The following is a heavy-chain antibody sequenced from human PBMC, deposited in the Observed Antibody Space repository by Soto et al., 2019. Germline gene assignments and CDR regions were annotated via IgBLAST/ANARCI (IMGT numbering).Heavy chain of an antibody. V-gene: IGHV4-39*01. D-gene: IGHD3-10*01. J-gene: IGHJ4*02. CDR2: IYYSGST. Sequence: QLQLQESGPGLVKPSETLSLTCTVSGGSISSSSYYWGGIRHPPGKGLEWIGSIYYSGSTYYNPSLKSRVTISVDTSKNQFSRKLSPVTAADTAVYYCARLDMVRGVISLGFDYWGQGTLVTVSS. CDR3: ARLDMVRGVISLGFDY. CDR1: GGSISSSSYY.